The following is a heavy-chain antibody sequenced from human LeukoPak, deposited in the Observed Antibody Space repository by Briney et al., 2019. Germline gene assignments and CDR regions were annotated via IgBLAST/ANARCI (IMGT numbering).Heavy chain of an antibody. J-gene: IGHJ4*02. D-gene: IGHD3-3*01. CDR2: ISASGGST. CDR3: AKDRYYDFWSGYYIGDN. CDR1: AFTFSSYA. Sequence: PGGSLRLSCAASAFTFSSYAMAWVRQAPGKGLEWVSGISASGGSTYYADSVRGRFTISRDTSKSTVYLQMNSLRAEDTALYYCAKDRYYDFWSGYYIGDNWGQGTLVTVSS. V-gene: IGHV3-23*01.